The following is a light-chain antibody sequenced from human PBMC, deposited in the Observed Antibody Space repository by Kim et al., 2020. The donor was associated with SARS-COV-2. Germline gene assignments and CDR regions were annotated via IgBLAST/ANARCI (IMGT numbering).Light chain of an antibody. V-gene: IGLV2-14*03. CDR2: DVS. CDR1: SSDVGGYNY. Sequence: GQSITITCSGTSSDVGGYNYVSWYQQNTGKAPKLMIYDVSTRPSGVSNRFSGSKSGNTASLTISGLQAEDEADYYCSSYTSSSTEVFGGGTQLTVL. J-gene: IGLJ2*01. CDR3: SSYTSSSTEV.